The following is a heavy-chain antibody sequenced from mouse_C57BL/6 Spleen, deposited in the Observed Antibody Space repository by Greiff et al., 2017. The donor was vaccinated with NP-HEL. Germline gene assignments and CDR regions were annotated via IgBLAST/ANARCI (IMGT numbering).Heavy chain of an antibody. CDR3: ARSWTVVATKALGY. Sequence: QVQLQQSGAELVKPGASVKISCKASGYAFSSYWMNWVKQRPGKGLEWIGQIYPGDGDTNYNGKFKGKATLTADKSSSTAYMQLSSLTSEDSAVYFCARSWTVVATKALGYWGQVTTLTVSS. D-gene: IGHD1-1*01. CDR1: GYAFSSYW. CDR2: IYPGDGDT. J-gene: IGHJ2*01. V-gene: IGHV1-80*01.